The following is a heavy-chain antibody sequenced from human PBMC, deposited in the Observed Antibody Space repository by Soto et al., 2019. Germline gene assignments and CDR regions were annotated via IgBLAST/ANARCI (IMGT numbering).Heavy chain of an antibody. CDR2: INPSGGST. V-gene: IGHV1-46*01. D-gene: IGHD6-19*01. Sequence: GASVKVSCKASGYTFTSYYMHWVRQAPGQGLEWMGIINPSGGSTSYAQKFQGRVTMTRDTSTSTVYMELSSLRSEDTAVYYCARDPSSLVAVAGLYNWFDPWGQGTLVTVSS. CDR1: GYTFTSYY. CDR3: ARDPSSLVAVAGLYNWFDP. J-gene: IGHJ5*02.